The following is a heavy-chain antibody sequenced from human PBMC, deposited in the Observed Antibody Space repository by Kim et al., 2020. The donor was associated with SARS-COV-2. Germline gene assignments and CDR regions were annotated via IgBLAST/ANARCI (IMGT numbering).Heavy chain of an antibody. CDR2: ISYDGSNK. Sequence: GGSLRLSCAASGFTFSSYGMHWVRQAPGKGLEWVAVISYDGSNKYYADSVKGRFTISRDNSKNTLYLQMNSLRAEDTAVYYCAKDLTMVRTGTYYGMDVWGQGTTVTVSS. CDR3: AKDLTMVRTGTYYGMDV. D-gene: IGHD3-10*01. J-gene: IGHJ6*02. V-gene: IGHV3-30*18. CDR1: GFTFSSYG.